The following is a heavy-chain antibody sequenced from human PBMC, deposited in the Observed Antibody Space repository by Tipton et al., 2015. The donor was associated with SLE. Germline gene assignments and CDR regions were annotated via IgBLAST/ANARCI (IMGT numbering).Heavy chain of an antibody. V-gene: IGHV3-23*01. CDR3: AKDRPYSSGWFDA. D-gene: IGHD3-22*01. CDR2: VSSSGAST. Sequence: SLRLSCAASGFTFSSYAMTWVRQAPGKGLEWVSSVSSSGASTYYADSVKGRFTISRDNSRNTLYLQLTGLRAEDKALYYCAKDRPYSSGWFDAWGQGTLVTVSS. J-gene: IGHJ5*02. CDR1: GFTFSSYA.